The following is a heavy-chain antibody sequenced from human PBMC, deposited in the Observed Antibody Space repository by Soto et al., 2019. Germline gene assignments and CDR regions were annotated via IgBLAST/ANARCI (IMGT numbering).Heavy chain of an antibody. J-gene: IGHJ4*02. D-gene: IGHD2-21*02. CDR3: AKDLSKLAYCGGDCSL. CDR2: ISGSGGST. V-gene: IGHV3-23*01. CDR1: GFTFSSYA. Sequence: EVQLLESGGGLVQPGGSLRLSCAASGFTFSSYAMSWVRQAPGKGLEWVSAISGSGGSTYYADSVKGRFTISRDNSKNTLYLQMNSLRAEDTAVYYCAKDLSKLAYCGGDCSLWGQGTLVTVSS.